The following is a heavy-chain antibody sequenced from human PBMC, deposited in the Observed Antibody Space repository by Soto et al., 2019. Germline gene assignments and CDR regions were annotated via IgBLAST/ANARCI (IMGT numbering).Heavy chain of an antibody. Sequence: QVQLVQSGAEVKKPGSSVKVSCKASGGTFTSHSINWVRQAPGQRLEWMGGIIPMFGTVQYAQKFQDRLTITADGSTTTAYMDLSSLTSEDTAVYYCATYPLGDGYSPFDAWGQGTLVTVSS. CDR3: ATYPLGDGYSPFDA. D-gene: IGHD2-21*01. CDR1: GGTFTSHS. CDR2: IIPMFGTV. J-gene: IGHJ4*02. V-gene: IGHV1-69*12.